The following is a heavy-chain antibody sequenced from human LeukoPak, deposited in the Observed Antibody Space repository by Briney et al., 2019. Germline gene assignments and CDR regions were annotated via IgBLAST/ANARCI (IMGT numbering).Heavy chain of an antibody. Sequence: PSETLSLTCAVYGGSFSGYYWSWIRQPPGKGLEWIGEINHSGSTNYNPSLKSRVTISVDTSKNRFSLKLSSVTAADTAVYYCASLARSVVPAAYFDYWGQGTLVTVSS. CDR1: GGSFSGYY. CDR3: ASLARSVVPAAYFDY. D-gene: IGHD2-2*01. J-gene: IGHJ4*02. CDR2: INHSGST. V-gene: IGHV4-34*01.